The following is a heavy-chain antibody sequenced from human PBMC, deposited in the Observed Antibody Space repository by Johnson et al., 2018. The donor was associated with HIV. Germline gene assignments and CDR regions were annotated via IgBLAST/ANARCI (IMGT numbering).Heavy chain of an antibody. D-gene: IGHD2-15*01. CDR2: ISYDGSNK. CDR1: GFTFSSYG. Sequence: QVQLVESGGGLVQPGGSLRLSCAASGFTFSSYGMHWVRQAPGKGLEWEAVISYDGSNKYYADSVKGRFTISRDNSKTTLYLQTNILRHEDTAVYYCANSLLLDAFDIWGQGTMVTVSS. V-gene: IGHV3-33*05. J-gene: IGHJ3*02. CDR3: ANSLLLDAFDI.